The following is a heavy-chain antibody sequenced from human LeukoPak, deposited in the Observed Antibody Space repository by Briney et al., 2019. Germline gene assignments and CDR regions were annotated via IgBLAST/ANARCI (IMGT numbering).Heavy chain of an antibody. CDR2: IKQDGSEK. CDR3: ARDLSRGGATVGWYDVFDI. CDR1: GFTFSSYW. Sequence: GGSLRLSCAASGFTFSSYWMTWVRQAPGKGLEWVANIKQDGSEKYYVDSVKGRLTISRDNAKNSLYLQMNSLRAEDTAMYYCARDLSRGGATVGWYDVFDIWGQGTMVTVSS. V-gene: IGHV3-7*01. D-gene: IGHD6-19*01. J-gene: IGHJ3*02.